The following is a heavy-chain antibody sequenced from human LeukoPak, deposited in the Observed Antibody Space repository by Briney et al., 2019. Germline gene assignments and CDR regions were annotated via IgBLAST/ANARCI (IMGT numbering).Heavy chain of an antibody. CDR1: GFTFSTYW. V-gene: IGHV3-74*01. J-gene: IGHJ4*02. Sequence: GGSLRLSCVASGFTFSTYWMHWVRQAPGKGLVWVSRISYDGSSTNYADSVKGRFSISRDNAKNTVYLQMNSLRAEDTAVYYCAREAAVAGIYFDSWDQGTLVTVSS. CDR3: AREAAVAGIYFDS. CDR2: ISYDGSST. D-gene: IGHD6-19*01.